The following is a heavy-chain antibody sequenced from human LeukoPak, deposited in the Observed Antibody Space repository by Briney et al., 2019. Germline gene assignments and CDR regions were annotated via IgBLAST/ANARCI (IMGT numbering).Heavy chain of an antibody. CDR2: IIPVFGTA. Sequence: SVKVSCKASGGTFSSYAISWVRQAPGQGPEWMGGIIPVFGTANYAQKFQGRVTITTDESTSTAYMELSSLRSEDTAVYYCAAPRSHHDILSLGDYYYYMDVWGKGTTVTVSS. J-gene: IGHJ6*03. V-gene: IGHV1-69*05. D-gene: IGHD3-9*01. CDR1: GGTFSSYA. CDR3: AAPRSHHDILSLGDYYYYMDV.